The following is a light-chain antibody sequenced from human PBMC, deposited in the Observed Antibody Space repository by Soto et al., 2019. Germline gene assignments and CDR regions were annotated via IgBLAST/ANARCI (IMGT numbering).Light chain of an antibody. CDR1: SSDVGSYNL. CDR2: EVS. Sequence: QSVLTQPASVSGSPGQSITISCTGTSSDVGSYNLVSWYQQHPGKAPKLMIYEVSKRPSGVSNRFSGSKSGNTASLTISGLQAEDESDYYCSSFTGSNYVFGTGTKVTFL. V-gene: IGLV2-14*02. CDR3: SSFTGSNYV. J-gene: IGLJ1*01.